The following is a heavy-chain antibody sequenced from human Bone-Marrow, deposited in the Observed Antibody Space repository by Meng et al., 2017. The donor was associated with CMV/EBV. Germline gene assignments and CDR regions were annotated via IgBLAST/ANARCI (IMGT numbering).Heavy chain of an antibody. CDR2: INPNSGGT. CDR1: GYTFTGYY. J-gene: IGHJ6*02. Sequence: GGSLRLSCKASGYTFTGYYMHWVRQAPGQGLEWMGWINPNSGGTNYAQKFQGRVTMTRDTSISTAYMELSRLRSDDTAVYYCAIDCSSTSCYTGRGYYYYYGMDVWGQGTTVTVSS. D-gene: IGHD2-2*02. V-gene: IGHV1-2*02. CDR3: AIDCSSTSCYTGRGYYYYYGMDV.